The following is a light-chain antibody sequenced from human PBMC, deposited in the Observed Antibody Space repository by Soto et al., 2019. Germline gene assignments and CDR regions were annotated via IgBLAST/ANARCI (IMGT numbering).Light chain of an antibody. V-gene: IGLV2-14*01. Sequence: QSALTQPASVSGSPGQPLTISCTGTSSDDGGYNYVSWYQQHPGKAPKLMIYEVSNRPSGVSNRFSGSKSGNTASLTISGLQAEDEADYYCSSYTSTNTFVVFGGGTKLTVL. CDR1: SSDDGGYNY. CDR2: EVS. CDR3: SSYTSTNTFVV. J-gene: IGLJ2*01.